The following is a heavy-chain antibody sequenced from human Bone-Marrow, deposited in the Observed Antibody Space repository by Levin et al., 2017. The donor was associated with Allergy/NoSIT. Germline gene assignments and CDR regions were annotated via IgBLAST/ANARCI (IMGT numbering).Heavy chain of an antibody. CDR1: GFTLSSFG. CDR3: ARDMRHFVVVSATDPGLDF. J-gene: IGHJ4*02. CDR2: ISYDGMNT. Sequence: QAGGSLRLSCEVSGFTLSSFGMHWVRQAPGKGLEWVAFISYDGMNTMYTDSVKGRFTISRDNPRNTVYLQMDSLRLEDTAVFYCARDMRHFVVVSATDPGLDFWGQGTLVTVSS. V-gene: IGHV3-30*03. D-gene: IGHD2-21*01.